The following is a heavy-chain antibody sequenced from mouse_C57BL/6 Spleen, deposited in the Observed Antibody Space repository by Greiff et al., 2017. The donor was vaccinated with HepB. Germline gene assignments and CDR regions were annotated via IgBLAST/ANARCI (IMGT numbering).Heavy chain of an antibody. CDR2: IDPSDSYT. CDR3: ASFELGGY. Sequence: QVQLQQPGAELVKPGASVKLSCKASGYTFTSYWMQWVKQRPGQGLEWIGEIDPSDSYTNYNQKFKGKATLTVDTSSSTAYMQLSSLTSEDSAVYYCASFELGGYWGQGTLVTVSA. V-gene: IGHV1-50*01. D-gene: IGHD3-3*01. J-gene: IGHJ3*01. CDR1: GYTFTSYW.